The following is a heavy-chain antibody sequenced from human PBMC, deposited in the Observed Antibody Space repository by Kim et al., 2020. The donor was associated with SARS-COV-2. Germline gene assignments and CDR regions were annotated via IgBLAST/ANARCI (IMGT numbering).Heavy chain of an antibody. D-gene: IGHD6-19*01. Sequence: SQTLSLTCAISGDSVSSDSAAWNWIRQSPSRGLEWLGRTYYRSQWYNDYAVSVRGRTTINPDTSKNQFSLQLNFVTPEDTAVYYCARGGIPVDRSYYYALAGWGRGTTVAI. J-gene: IGHJ6*02. CDR2: TYYRSQWYN. CDR3: ARGGIPVDRSYYYALAG. CDR1: GDSVSSDSAA. V-gene: IGHV6-1*01.